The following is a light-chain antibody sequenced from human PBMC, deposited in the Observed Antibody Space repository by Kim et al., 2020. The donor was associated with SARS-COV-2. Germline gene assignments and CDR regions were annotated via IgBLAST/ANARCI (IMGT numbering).Light chain of an antibody. CDR1: QSINIW. CDR2: DAS. J-gene: IGKJ1*01. CDR3: QEYNSDSWT. V-gene: IGKV1-5*01. Sequence: DIQMTQSPSTLSTSVGDRVTITCRASQSINIWLAWYQQKPGKAPNLLIYDASILESGVPSRFSGSGSGTQFTLTISSLQPDDFATYYCQEYNSDSWTFGQGTKVEIK.